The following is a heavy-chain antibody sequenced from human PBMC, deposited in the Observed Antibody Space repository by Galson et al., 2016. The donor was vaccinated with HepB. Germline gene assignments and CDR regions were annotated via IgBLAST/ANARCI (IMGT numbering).Heavy chain of an antibody. CDR1: GFIFRNYQ. CDR3: ARGPLGEFQSYYFDQ. Sequence: SLRLSCAASGFIFRNYQMSWVRQAPGKGPEWVSVTYSGGNTYYGDSVKGRFTISRDNSKNTVYLQLNSLRAEDTAVYYCARGPLGEFQSYYFDQWGQGTLVTVSS. J-gene: IGHJ4*02. D-gene: IGHD3-16*01. CDR2: TYSGGNT. V-gene: IGHV3-53*01.